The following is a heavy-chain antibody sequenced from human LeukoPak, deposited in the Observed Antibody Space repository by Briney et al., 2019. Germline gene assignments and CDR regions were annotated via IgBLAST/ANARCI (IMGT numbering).Heavy chain of an antibody. Sequence: SVKVSCKASGGTFSSYTSYWVRPPPGQRLEWMGGIIPIFGSANFVQNFQGRVTITADKSTSTVYMELSSLRSEDTAVYYCARADYYGSGGMDVWGKGTTVTVSS. CDR1: GGTFSSYT. CDR3: ARADYYGSGGMDV. J-gene: IGHJ6*04. V-gene: IGHV1-69*06. D-gene: IGHD3-10*01. CDR2: IIPIFGSA.